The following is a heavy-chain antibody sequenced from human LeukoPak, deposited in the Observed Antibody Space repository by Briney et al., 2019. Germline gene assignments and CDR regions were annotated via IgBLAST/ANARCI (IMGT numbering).Heavy chain of an antibody. J-gene: IGHJ4*02. V-gene: IGHV3-23*01. CDR2: ISGSGPYT. Sequence: GGSLRLSCAASGFTFSSYAMSWVRQAPGKGLEWVSGISGSGPYTFYTDSVKGRFTISRDNANNMLYLLMNSLRVDDTAVYYCVRALLGTSDYWGQGTLVTVSS. CDR3: VRALLGTSDY. D-gene: IGHD7-27*01. CDR1: GFTFSSYA.